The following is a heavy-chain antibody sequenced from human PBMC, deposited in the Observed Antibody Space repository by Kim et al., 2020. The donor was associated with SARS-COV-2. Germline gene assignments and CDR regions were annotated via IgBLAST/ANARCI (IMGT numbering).Heavy chain of an antibody. Sequence: YAQKCQGRVTITADESTSTAYMELSSLRSEDTAVYYCASRGGNSGNAFDIWGQGTMVTVSS. J-gene: IGHJ3*02. D-gene: IGHD2-21*02. CDR3: ASRGGNSGNAFDI. V-gene: IGHV1-69*01.